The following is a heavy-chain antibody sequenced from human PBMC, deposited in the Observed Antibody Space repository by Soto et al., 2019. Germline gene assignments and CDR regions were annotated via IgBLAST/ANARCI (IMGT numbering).Heavy chain of an antibody. Sequence: EVQLLESGGGLVQPGGSLRLSCAASGFTFSSYAMSWVRQAPGKGLEWVSAISGSGGSTYYADSVKVRFTISRDNSKNTLYRQMNSLRAEDTAVYYCAKVIGSRISLLDYGGQGILVTGSS. CDR1: GFTFSSYA. V-gene: IGHV3-23*01. CDR2: ISGSGGST. D-gene: IGHD3-22*01. J-gene: IGHJ4*02. CDR3: AKVIGSRISLLDY.